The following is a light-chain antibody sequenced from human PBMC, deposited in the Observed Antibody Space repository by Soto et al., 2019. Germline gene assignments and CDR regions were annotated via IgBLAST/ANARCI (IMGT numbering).Light chain of an antibody. CDR3: SSYTASSTLV. Sequence: QSALTQPASVSGPPGQSITISCTGTSSDIGSYNYISWYQHHPGKAPKLMIYDVTNRPSGVSNRFSASKSGNTASLTISGLQAEDEPDYYCSSYTASSTLVFGTGTKVTVL. V-gene: IGLV2-14*03. CDR2: DVT. CDR1: SSDIGSYNY. J-gene: IGLJ1*01.